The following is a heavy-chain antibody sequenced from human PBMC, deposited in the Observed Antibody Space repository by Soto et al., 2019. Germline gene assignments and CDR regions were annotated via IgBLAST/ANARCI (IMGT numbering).Heavy chain of an antibody. D-gene: IGHD2-15*01. CDR2: IYPGDSDT. CDR1: GQSSTSYW. Sequence: SLKISCKGSGQSSTSYWIGWVRQMPEKGLEWMGIIYPGDSDTRYSPSFQGQLTPSADQPISTAYLQWSSLKASDTAMYYCARHTYSPHSVPRINYYSYSDVWGKGTTVTVSS. CDR3: ARHTYSPHSVPRINYYSYSDV. J-gene: IGHJ6*03. V-gene: IGHV5-51*01.